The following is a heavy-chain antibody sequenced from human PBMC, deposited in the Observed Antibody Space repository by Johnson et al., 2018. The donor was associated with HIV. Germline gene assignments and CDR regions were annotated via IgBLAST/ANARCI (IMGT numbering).Heavy chain of an antibody. J-gene: IGHJ3*02. CDR3: ARAVCRGGRCYSHDAFDI. V-gene: IGHV3-13*01. Sequence: EMQLVESGGGVVQPGRSLRLSCAASGFTFSSYDMHWVRQATGKGLEWVSTIGTAGDTYYPGSVKGRFTVSREDAKNSLYLQMNSLRAGDTALYYCARAVCRGGRCYSHDAFDIWGQGTMVTVSS. CDR1: GFTFSSYD. CDR2: IGTAGDT. D-gene: IGHD2-15*01.